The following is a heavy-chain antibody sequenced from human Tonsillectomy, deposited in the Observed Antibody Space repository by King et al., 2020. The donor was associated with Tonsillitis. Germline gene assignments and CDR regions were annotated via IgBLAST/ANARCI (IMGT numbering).Heavy chain of an antibody. CDR3: ARGNRWNYYYGMDV. V-gene: IGHV4-34*01. J-gene: IGHJ6*02. Sequence: VQLQQWGAGLLKPSETLSLTCVVDGGSFSGYYWTWIRQSPGKGLEWIGEINHSGSSTYNPSLKSRVTILVDTSKNQFSVKLSSVTAADTGVYYCARGNRWNYYYGMDVWGQGTTVTVSS. CDR1: GGSFSGYY. D-gene: IGHD2-15*01. CDR2: INHSGSS.